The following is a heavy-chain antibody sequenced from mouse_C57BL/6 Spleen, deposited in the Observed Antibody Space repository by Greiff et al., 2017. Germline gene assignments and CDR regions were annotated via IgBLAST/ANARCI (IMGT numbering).Heavy chain of an antibody. CDR3: ARQTAQATGAMDY. CDR2: IRNKANGYPT. CDR1: GFTFTDYY. D-gene: IGHD3-2*02. Sequence: EVHLVESGGGLVQPGGSLSLSCAASGFTFTDYYMSWVRQPPGKALEWLGFIRNKANGYPTEYSASVKGRFTISRDNSQSILYLQMNALGAEDSATYYCARQTAQATGAMDYWGQGTSVTVSS. V-gene: IGHV7-3*01. J-gene: IGHJ4*01.